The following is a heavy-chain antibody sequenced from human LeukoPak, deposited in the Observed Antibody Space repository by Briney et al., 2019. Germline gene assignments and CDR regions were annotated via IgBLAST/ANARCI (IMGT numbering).Heavy chain of an antibody. CDR3: ARDADIVVVVAASRPFDY. CDR2: ISSSSSYI. CDR1: GFTFTSYS. J-gene: IGHJ4*02. Sequence: GGSLRLSCAASGFTFTSYSMNWVRQAQGKGLEWVSSISSSSSYIYYVDSVKGRFTISRDNAKNSLYLQMNSLRAEDTAVYYCARDADIVVVVAASRPFDYWGQGTLVTVSS. D-gene: IGHD2-15*01. V-gene: IGHV3-21*01.